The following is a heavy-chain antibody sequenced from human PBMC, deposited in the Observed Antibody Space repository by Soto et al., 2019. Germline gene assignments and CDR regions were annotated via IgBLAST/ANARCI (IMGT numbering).Heavy chain of an antibody. CDR1: GFTFRNFD. J-gene: IGHJ4*02. V-gene: IGHV3-48*01. CDR2: ISSGSRTI. D-gene: IGHD6-25*01. Sequence: GGSLRLSCAASGFTFRNFDMNWVRQAPGKGLEWVSYISSGSRTIYYADSVKGRFTISRDNAKNSLYLQMYTLRAEDTAVYYCARGIAASSGYWGQGTLVTVSS. CDR3: ARGIAASSGY.